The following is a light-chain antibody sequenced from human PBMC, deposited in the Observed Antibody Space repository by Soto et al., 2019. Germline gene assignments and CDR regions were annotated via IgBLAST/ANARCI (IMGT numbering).Light chain of an antibody. CDR3: QHFRT. J-gene: IGKJ1*01. Sequence: EIVMTQSPATLSLSPGERATLSCRASQSVSSNLAWYQQKPGQAPRLLIYGASTRATGIPARFSGSGSGTEFTLTISSLQSEDFAVYYCQHFRTFGQGTKVDIK. V-gene: IGKV3-15*01. CDR1: QSVSSN. CDR2: GAS.